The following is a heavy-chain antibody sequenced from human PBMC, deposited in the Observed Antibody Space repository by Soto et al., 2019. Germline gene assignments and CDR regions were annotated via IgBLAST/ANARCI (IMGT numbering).Heavy chain of an antibody. CDR2: INPNSGGT. J-gene: IGHJ4*02. D-gene: IGHD2-15*01. V-gene: IGHV1-2*04. CDR1: GYTFTGYY. CDR3: ARDQGGYCSGGSCPHFDY. Sequence: QVQLVQSGAEVKKPGASVKVSCKASGYTFTGYYMNWVRQAPGQGLEWMGWINPNSGGTNYAQKFQGWVTMTRDTSISTAYMELSRLRSDDTAVYYCARDQGGYCSGGSCPHFDYWGQGTLVTVSS.